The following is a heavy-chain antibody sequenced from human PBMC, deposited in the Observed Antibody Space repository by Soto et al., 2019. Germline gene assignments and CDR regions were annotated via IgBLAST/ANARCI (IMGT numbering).Heavy chain of an antibody. Sequence: GGSLRLSCAASGFTFSSYAMSWVRQAPGKGLEWVSTISGSGSSTYYADSVQGRFTISRDNSKNTLYLQMNSLRAEDTAVYYCARDLWGTERYLEWSLDYWGQGSQVTVSS. J-gene: IGHJ4*02. D-gene: IGHD3-3*01. V-gene: IGHV3-23*01. CDR2: ISGSGSST. CDR1: GFTFSSYA. CDR3: ARDLWGTERYLEWSLDY.